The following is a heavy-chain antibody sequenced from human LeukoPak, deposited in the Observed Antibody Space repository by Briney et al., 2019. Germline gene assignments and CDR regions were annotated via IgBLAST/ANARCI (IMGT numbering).Heavy chain of an antibody. CDR3: ARQKNSPHCSGGTCYLDY. Sequence: SETLSLTCAVYGGSFTGYHWNWIRQPPQRGLEWIGEINHRGHPHYNPSLESRLTISVDTSKNQFSLTLKSVTAADTAVYYCARQKNSPHCSGGTCYLDYWGQGTLVTVSS. CDR1: GGSFTGYH. V-gene: IGHV4-34*01. CDR2: INHRGHP. J-gene: IGHJ4*02. D-gene: IGHD2-15*01.